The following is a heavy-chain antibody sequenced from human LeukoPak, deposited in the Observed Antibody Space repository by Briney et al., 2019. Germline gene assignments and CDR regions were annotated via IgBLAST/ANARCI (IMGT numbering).Heavy chain of an antibody. V-gene: IGHV3-23*01. CDR1: GFTFSSYA. Sequence: GGSLRLSCAASGFTFSSYAMSWVRQAPGKGLEWVSAISGSGGSTYYADSVKGRFTISRDNSKNTLYLQMNSLRAEDTAVYYCARDLRYLVGSAHDAFAIWGQGTMVTVSS. J-gene: IGHJ3*02. CDR2: ISGSGGST. CDR3: ARDLRYLVGSAHDAFAI. D-gene: IGHD1-26*01.